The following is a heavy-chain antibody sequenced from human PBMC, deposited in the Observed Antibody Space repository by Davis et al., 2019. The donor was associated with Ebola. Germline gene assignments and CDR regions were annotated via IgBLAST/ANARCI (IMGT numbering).Heavy chain of an antibody. D-gene: IGHD1-26*01. CDR3: ARHLFLLEWQLLDP. J-gene: IGHJ5*02. Sequence: MPSETLSLTCAVYGWSFSSYYWGWIRQSPGKGLEWIGSIYYSGSTYYNPSLKSRVTISVDTSKNQFSLKLSSVTAADTAVYYCARHLFLLEWQLLDPWGQGTLVTVSS. V-gene: IGHV4-39*01. CDR1: GWSFSSYY. CDR2: IYYSGST.